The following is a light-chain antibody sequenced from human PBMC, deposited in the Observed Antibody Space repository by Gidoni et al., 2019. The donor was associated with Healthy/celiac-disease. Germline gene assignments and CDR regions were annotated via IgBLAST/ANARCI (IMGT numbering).Light chain of an antibody. CDR2: DAS. V-gene: IGKV1-33*01. J-gene: IGKJ3*01. Sequence: IQMTQSPSPLSASVCDRVTITCQASQAISTYLNWYQQKPGKAPKLLIYDASNLETGVPSRFSGSGSGTDFTFTISSLQPEDIATYYCQQYDNRPFAFGPGTKVDIK. CDR1: QAISTY. CDR3: QQYDNRPFA.